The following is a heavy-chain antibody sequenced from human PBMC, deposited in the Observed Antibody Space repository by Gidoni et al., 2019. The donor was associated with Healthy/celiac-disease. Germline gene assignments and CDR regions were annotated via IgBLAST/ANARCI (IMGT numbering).Heavy chain of an antibody. CDR3: ARDLVAPAAIRDDAFDI. CDR1: GFTFSSYA. J-gene: IGHJ3*02. Sequence: QVQLVESGGGVVQPGRSLRLSCAASGFTFSSYAMHWVRPAPGKGLEWVAVISYDGSNKYYADSVKGRFTISRDNSKNTLYLQMNSLRAEDTAVYYCARDLVAPAAIRDDAFDIWGQGTMVTVSS. V-gene: IGHV3-30-3*01. D-gene: IGHD2-2*01. CDR2: ISYDGSNK.